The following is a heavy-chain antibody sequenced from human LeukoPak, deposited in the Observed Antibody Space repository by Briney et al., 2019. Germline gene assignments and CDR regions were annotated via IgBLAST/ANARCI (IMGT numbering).Heavy chain of an antibody. Sequence: SETLSLTCAVYGGSFSGYYWSWIRQPPGKGLEWIGEINHSGSTNYNPPLKSRVTISVDTSKNQFSLKLSSVTAADTAVYFCARDGRIRFPVTNWFDPWGQGTLVTVSS. D-gene: IGHD3-3*01. CDR3: ARDGRIRFPVTNWFDP. CDR1: GGSFSGYY. J-gene: IGHJ5*02. V-gene: IGHV4-34*01. CDR2: INHSGST.